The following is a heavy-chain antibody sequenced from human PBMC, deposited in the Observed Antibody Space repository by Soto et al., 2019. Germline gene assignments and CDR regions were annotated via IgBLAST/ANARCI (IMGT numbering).Heavy chain of an antibody. CDR1: GFTFSSYA. CDR3: AKARGRITIFGGPDY. Sequence: GGSLRLSCAASGFTFSSYAMSWVRQAPGKGLEWVSAISGNGGSTYYADSVKGRFTISRDNSKNTLYLQMNSLRAEDTAVYYCAKARGRITIFGGPDYWGQGTLVTVSS. CDR2: ISGNGGST. V-gene: IGHV3-23*01. D-gene: IGHD3-3*01. J-gene: IGHJ4*02.